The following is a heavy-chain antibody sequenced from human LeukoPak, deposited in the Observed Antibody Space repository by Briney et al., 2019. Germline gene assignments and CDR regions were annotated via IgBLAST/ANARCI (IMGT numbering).Heavy chain of an antibody. J-gene: IGHJ4*02. CDR1: GYTFTGYY. V-gene: IGHV1-2*02. Sequence: ASVKVSCKASGYTFTGYYMHWVRQAPGQGLEWMGWINPNSGGTNYAQKFQGRVTMTRDTSISTAYMELNSLRAEDTAVYYCARGYSGYDYFDYWGQGTLVTVSS. CDR3: ARGYSGYDYFDY. D-gene: IGHD5-12*01. CDR2: INPNSGGT.